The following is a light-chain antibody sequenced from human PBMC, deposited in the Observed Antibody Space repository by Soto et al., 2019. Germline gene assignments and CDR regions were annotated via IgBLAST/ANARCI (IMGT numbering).Light chain of an antibody. J-gene: IGKJ1*01. CDR2: LGS. Sequence: EIVMTQSPLSLPVTPGEPASISCRSSQSLLHSNGFNYLDWYLQKPGQSPQLLIYLGSTRASGVPDRFSGSGSGTEFTLTISSLQPDDFATYYCQQYNSFSRTFGQGTKVDIK. CDR3: QQYNSFSRT. CDR1: QSLLHSNGFNY. V-gene: IGKV2-28*01.